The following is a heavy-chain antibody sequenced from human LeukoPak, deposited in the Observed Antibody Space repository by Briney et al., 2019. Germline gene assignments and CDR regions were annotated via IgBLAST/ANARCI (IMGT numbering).Heavy chain of an antibody. D-gene: IGHD6-13*01. V-gene: IGHV4-59*12. CDR2: IYYSGST. Sequence: SETLSLTCAVSGGSISSYYWSWIRQPPGKGLEWIGYIYYSGSTNYNPSLKSRVTISVDTSKNQFSLKLSSVTAADTAVYYCACIAAAGTHYFDYWGQGTLVTVSS. J-gene: IGHJ4*02. CDR1: GGSISSYY. CDR3: ACIAAAGTHYFDY.